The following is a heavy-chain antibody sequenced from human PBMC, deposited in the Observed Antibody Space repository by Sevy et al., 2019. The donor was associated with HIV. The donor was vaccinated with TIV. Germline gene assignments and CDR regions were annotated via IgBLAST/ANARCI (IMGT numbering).Heavy chain of an antibody. D-gene: IGHD1-26*01. V-gene: IGHV1-2*02. CDR3: ERGGWELKDAFDI. CDR1: GYTFTGYY. J-gene: IGHJ3*02. CDR2: INPNSGGT. Sequence: ASVKVSCKASGYTFTGYYMHWVRQAPGQGLEWMGWINPNSGGTNYAQKFQGRVTMTRDTSFSTAYMELSRLSSDDTAVNYWERGGWELKDAFDIWGQGTMVTVSS.